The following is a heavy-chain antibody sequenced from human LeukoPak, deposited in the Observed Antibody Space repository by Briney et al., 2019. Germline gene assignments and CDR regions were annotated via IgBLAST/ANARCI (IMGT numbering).Heavy chain of an antibody. CDR1: GGSISSGGYS. Sequence: PSQTLSLTCAVSGGSISSGGYSWSWIRQPPGTGLEWIGYIYHSGSTYYNPSLKSRVTISVDRSKNQFSLKLSSVTAADTAVYYCARASHYDFWSYNWFDPWGQGTLVTVSS. CDR3: ARASHYDFWSYNWFDP. CDR2: IYHSGST. D-gene: IGHD3-3*01. J-gene: IGHJ5*02. V-gene: IGHV4-30-2*01.